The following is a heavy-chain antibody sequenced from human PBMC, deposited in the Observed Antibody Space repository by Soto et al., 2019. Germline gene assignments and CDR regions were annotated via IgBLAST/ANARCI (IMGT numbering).Heavy chain of an antibody. V-gene: IGHV4-30-4*01. CDR1: GGSISSGDYY. D-gene: IGHD2-2*01. CDR3: ARSAIVLVNWFDP. J-gene: IGHJ5*02. Sequence: SETLSLTCTVSGGSISSGDYYWGWIRQPPGKGLEWIGYIYYSGSTYYNPSLKSRVTISVDTSKNQFSLKLSSVTAADTAVYYCARSAIVLVNWFDPWGQGTLVTVSS. CDR2: IYYSGST.